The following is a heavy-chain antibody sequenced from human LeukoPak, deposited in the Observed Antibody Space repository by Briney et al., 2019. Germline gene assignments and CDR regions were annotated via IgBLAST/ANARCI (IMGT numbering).Heavy chain of an antibody. J-gene: IGHJ4*02. CDR3: VRDEQYDSSSYSDY. D-gene: IGHD3-22*01. CDR1: GFTFDNYA. V-gene: IGHV3-48*04. Sequence: GGSLRLSCAASGFTFDNYAVAWVRQAPGKGLEWVSSINGRGDTTYYAGSVKGRFTISRDNDKNSLYLQMNSLRAEDTAVYYCVRDEQYDSSSYSDYWGQGTLVTVSS. CDR2: INGRGDTT.